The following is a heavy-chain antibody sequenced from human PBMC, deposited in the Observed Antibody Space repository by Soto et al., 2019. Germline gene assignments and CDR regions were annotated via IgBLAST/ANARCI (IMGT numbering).Heavy chain of an antibody. Sequence: PGGSLRLSCAASGFTFSSYGMHWVRQAPGKGLEWVAVIWYDGSNKYYADSVKGRFTISRDNSKNTLYLQMNSLRAEDTAVYYCDASIGYSYGYYGMDVWGQGTTVTVYS. D-gene: IGHD5-18*01. J-gene: IGHJ6*02. CDR3: DASIGYSYGYYGMDV. CDR2: IWYDGSNK. V-gene: IGHV3-33*01. CDR1: GFTFSSYG.